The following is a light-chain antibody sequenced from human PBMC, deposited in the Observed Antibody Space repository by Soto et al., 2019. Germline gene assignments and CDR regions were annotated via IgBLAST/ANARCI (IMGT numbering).Light chain of an antibody. CDR2: DDN. CDR3: ATWDSSLSVAL. V-gene: IGLV1-51*01. Sequence: QSVLTQPPSVPAAPGQKVTVSCSGSTSNIGNNHVSWYQHLPGAAPKLLIYDDNKRPSGIPDRFSGSKSGTSATLGITGRQTGDEADYYCATWDSSLSVALFGGGTKVNVL. J-gene: IGLJ2*01. CDR1: TSNIGNNH.